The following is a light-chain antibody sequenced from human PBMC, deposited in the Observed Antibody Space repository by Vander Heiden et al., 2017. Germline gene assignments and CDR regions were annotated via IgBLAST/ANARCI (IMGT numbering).Light chain of an antibody. CDR2: GNT. V-gene: IGLV1-40*01. J-gene: IGLJ2*01. CDR1: SSNIGAGYD. CDR3: QSYDSRLTGHVV. Sequence: QSVLTQPPSVSAAPRQRVTISCTGSSSNIGAGYDVHWYQQLPGAAPKLLINGNTNRPSGVPDRFSGSKSGTSASLAITGLQAEDEADYYCQSYDSRLTGHVVFGGGTKLTVL.